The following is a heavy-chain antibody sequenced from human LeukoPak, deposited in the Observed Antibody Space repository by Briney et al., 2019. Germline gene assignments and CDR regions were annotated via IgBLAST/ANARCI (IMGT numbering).Heavy chain of an antibody. CDR3: ASGYSRSSNDY. CDR1: GFTFSSYS. CDR2: ISSSRNDI. Sequence: GGSLRLSCAASGFTFSSYSFNWVRQAPGKGLEWVSSISSSRNDIYYAGSVRGRFTISRDNVKSSLYLQMNSLRAEDTAVYYCASGYSRSSNDYWGHGTLVTVSS. J-gene: IGHJ4*01. V-gene: IGHV3-21*01. D-gene: IGHD6-6*01.